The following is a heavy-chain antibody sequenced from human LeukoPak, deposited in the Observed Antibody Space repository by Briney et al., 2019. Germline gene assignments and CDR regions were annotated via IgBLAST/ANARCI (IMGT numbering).Heavy chain of an antibody. D-gene: IGHD5-24*01. Sequence: SGGSLRLSCAASGFTFSSYAMHWVRQAPGKGLEWVAVISYDGSNKYYADSVKGRFTISRDNSKNTLYLQMNSLRAEDTAVYYCARDPMGDGYNYFDYWGQGTLVTVSS. CDR1: GFTFSSYA. J-gene: IGHJ4*02. CDR2: ISYDGSNK. CDR3: ARDPMGDGYNYFDY. V-gene: IGHV3-30-3*01.